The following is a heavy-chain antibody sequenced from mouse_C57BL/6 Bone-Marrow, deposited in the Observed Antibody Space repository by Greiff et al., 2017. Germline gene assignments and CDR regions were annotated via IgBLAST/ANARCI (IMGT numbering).Heavy chain of an antibody. J-gene: IGHJ2*01. V-gene: IGHV1-55*01. CDR2: IYPGSGST. CDR1: GYTFTSYW. CDR3: ARRHYDGYSYYFDY. Sequence: VQLQQPGAELVKPGASVKMSCKASGYTFTSYWITWVKQRPGQGLEWIGDIYPGSGSTNYNEKFKSKATLTVATSSSTAYMQLSSLTSEDSAVYYCARRHYDGYSYYFDYWGQGTTLTVSS. D-gene: IGHD2-3*01.